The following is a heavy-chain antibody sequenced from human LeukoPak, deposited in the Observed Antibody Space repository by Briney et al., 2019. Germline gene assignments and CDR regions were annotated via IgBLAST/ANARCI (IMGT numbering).Heavy chain of an antibody. D-gene: IGHD5-24*01. CDR3: TRVGEGYLY. CDR2: IKATSGDT. V-gene: IGHV1-2*02. Sequence: ASVKVSCKASGYIFTAYYLHWVRQAPGQGPEWMGWIKATSGDTNYAQKFQGRVTMTRDTSSSTVYMELSRLTSDDTAVYYCTRVGEGYLYSGQGTLVTASS. J-gene: IGHJ4*02. CDR1: GYIFTAYY.